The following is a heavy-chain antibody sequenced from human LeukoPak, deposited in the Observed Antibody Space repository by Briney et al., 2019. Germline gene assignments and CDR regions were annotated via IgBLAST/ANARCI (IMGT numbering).Heavy chain of an antibody. CDR2: IIPIFGTA. D-gene: IGHD1-26*01. CDR1: GGTFSSYA. J-gene: IGHJ3*02. V-gene: IGHV1-69*13. CDR3: AGTSGSYSDAFDI. Sequence: SVKVSCKASGGTFSSYAISWVRQAPGQGLEWMGGIIPIFGTANFAQKFQGRVTITADESTSTAYMELSSLRSEDTAVYYCAGTSGSYSDAFDIWGQGTMVTVSS.